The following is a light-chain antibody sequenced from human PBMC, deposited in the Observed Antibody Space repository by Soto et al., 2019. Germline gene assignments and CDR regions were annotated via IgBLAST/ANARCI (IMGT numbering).Light chain of an antibody. V-gene: IGKV3-15*01. J-gene: IGKJ2*01. CDR1: QSVSSN. Sequence: EIVMTQSPATLSVSPGERATLSCRASQSVSSNLAWYQQKPGQAPRLLIYGASTRATGIPARFSGSGSGTEFTLTISSLQSEDFAVYYCQQYNNWPYTFGQGTTGDIK. CDR2: GAS. CDR3: QQYNNWPYT.